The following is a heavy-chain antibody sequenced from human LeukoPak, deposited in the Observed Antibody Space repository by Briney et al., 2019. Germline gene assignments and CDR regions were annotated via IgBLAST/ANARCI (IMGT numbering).Heavy chain of an antibody. CDR1: GFIFSSYD. V-gene: IGHV3-30*02. CDR3: AKRDGDYEEDGWFDP. Sequence: GGSLRLSCGASGFIFSSYDIHWVRQAPGKGLEWVAFIRYDGSNKYYVDSVMGRFTISRDNSKNTLYLQMNSLRAEDTAVYYCAKRDGDYEEDGWFDPWGQGTLVTVSS. D-gene: IGHD4-17*01. CDR2: IRYDGSNK. J-gene: IGHJ5*02.